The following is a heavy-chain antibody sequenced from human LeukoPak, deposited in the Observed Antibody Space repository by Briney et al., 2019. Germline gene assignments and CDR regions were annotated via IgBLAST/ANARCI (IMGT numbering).Heavy chain of an antibody. V-gene: IGHV3-48*01. D-gene: IGHD3-10*01. CDR1: GFIFSSYS. CDR2: ISSSSSTI. Sequence: GGSLRLSCAASGFIFSSYSMNWVRQAPGKGLEWVSYISSSSSTIYYADSVKGRFTISRDNAKNSLYLQMNSLRAEDTAVYFCARDLMAYGSGTYYYYYYMDVWGKGTTVTVSS. CDR3: ARDLMAYGSGTYYYYYYMDV. J-gene: IGHJ6*03.